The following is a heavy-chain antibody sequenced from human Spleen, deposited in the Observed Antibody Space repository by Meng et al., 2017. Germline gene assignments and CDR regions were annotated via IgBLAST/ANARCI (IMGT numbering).Heavy chain of an antibody. V-gene: IGHV4-34*01. D-gene: IGHD1-26*01. Sequence: QVALLEGGAVPCKPSVTVALSSAVYVGSFSCYYWGWMRQSPGKGVEWIGEINHSGSTNYNPSLKSRVTISVATSENQFFLNLSSVTAADTAIYYCARLRSGSFYSRWFDPWGQGTLVTVSS. J-gene: IGHJ5*02. CDR2: INHSGST. CDR3: ARLRSGSFYSRWFDP. CDR1: VGSFSCYY.